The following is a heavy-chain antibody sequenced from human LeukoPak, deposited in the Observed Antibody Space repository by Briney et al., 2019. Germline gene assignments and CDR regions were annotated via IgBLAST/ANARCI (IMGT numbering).Heavy chain of an antibody. CDR2: VHTTTTIAAGTT. CDR1: GFTLIKFG. J-gene: IGHJ6*03. V-gene: IGHV3-21*04. CDR3: ASDFPLYCYYMDV. Sequence: GSLRLSCTASGFTLIKFGLSWVRQAPGKGLEWVASVHTTTTIAAGTTFYADSVKGRFTISGDSSKNTVYLQMNTLRVEDTAVYYCASDFPLYCYYMDVWGKGTTVTVSS. D-gene: IGHD2-15*01.